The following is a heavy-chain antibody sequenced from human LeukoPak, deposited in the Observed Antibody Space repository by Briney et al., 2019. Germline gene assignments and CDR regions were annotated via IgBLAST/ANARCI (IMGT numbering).Heavy chain of an antibody. CDR1: GYTFTGYY. Sequence: VASVKVSCKASGYTFTGYYMHWVRQAPGQGLEWMGWINPNSGGTNYAQKFQGRVTMTRDTSISTAYMELSRLRSDDTAVYYSARDQGTSCYDYWGQGTLVTVSS. D-gene: IGHD2-2*01. CDR3: ARDQGTSCYDY. J-gene: IGHJ4*02. V-gene: IGHV1-2*02. CDR2: INPNSGGT.